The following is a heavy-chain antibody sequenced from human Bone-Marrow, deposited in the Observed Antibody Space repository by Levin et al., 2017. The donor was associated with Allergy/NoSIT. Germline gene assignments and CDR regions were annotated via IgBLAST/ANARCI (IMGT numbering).Heavy chain of an antibody. D-gene: IGHD1-7*01. CDR2: IKSKTDGGTT. J-gene: IGHJ2*01. Sequence: GESLKISCAASGFTFSNAWKSWVRPAPGKGLEWVGRIKSKTDGGTTDYVAPVKGRVTISRDDSKNTLELKMNSLKTENTAVYYGTTLAVNWNYMVGYFDLWGRGTLVTVSS. V-gene: IGHV3-15*01. CDR1: GFTFSNAW. CDR3: TTLAVNWNYMVGYFDL.